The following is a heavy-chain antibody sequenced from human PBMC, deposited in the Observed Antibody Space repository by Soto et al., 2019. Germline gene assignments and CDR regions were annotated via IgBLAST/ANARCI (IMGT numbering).Heavy chain of an antibody. Sequence: SVKVSCKASGGTFSSYAISWVRQAPGQGLEWMGGIIPIFGTANYAQKFQGRVTTTADESTSTAYMELSSLRSEDTAVYYCARDRTNPLWFGELLSINWFDPWGQGTLVTVSS. J-gene: IGHJ5*02. CDR2: IIPIFGTA. V-gene: IGHV1-69*13. CDR3: ARDRTNPLWFGELLSINWFDP. D-gene: IGHD3-10*01. CDR1: GGTFSSYA.